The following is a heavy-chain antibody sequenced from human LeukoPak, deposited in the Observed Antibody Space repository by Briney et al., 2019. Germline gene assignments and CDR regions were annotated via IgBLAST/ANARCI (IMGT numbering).Heavy chain of an antibody. CDR1: GGSISSSNW. D-gene: IGHD5-18*01. Sequence: SETLSLTCAVSGGSISSSNWWSWVRQPPGKGLEWIGEIYHSGSTYYNPSLKSRVTISVDTSKNQFSLKLSSVTAADTAVYYCARDRPGYSYGYGLKYWGQGTLVTVSS. CDR3: ARDRPGYSYGYGLKY. CDR2: IYHSGST. V-gene: IGHV4-4*02. J-gene: IGHJ4*02.